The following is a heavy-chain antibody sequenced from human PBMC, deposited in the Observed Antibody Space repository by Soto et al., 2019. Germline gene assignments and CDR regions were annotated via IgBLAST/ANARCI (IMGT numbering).Heavy chain of an antibody. Sequence: QVQLQESGPGLVKPLETLSLTCTVPGGSITSYYWNWVRQPPGKGLEWIGYIYYNWNINYNPSLKSRLTISLDTSKNQFSLRLSSVTAADTAVYYCATGRVYFGSEYWGQGTLVTVSS. CDR1: GGSITSYY. CDR3: ATGRVYFGSEY. D-gene: IGHD3-10*01. CDR2: IYYNWNI. J-gene: IGHJ4*02. V-gene: IGHV4-59*01.